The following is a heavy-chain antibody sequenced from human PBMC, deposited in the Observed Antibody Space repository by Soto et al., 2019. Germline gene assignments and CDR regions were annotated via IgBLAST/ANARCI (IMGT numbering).Heavy chain of an antibody. Sequence: SEPLSLTCAVYGGSFSGYYWSWIRQPPGKGLEWIGEINHSGSTNYNPSLKSRVTISVDTSKNQFSLKLSSVTAADTAVYYCARGIDYDSSGYPFDYWGQGTLVTVSS. CDR3: ARGIDYDSSGYPFDY. CDR2: INHSGST. J-gene: IGHJ4*02. D-gene: IGHD3-22*01. V-gene: IGHV4-34*01. CDR1: GGSFSGYY.